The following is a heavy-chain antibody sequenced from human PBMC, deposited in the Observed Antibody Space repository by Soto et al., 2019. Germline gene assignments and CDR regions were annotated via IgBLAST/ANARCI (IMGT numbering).Heavy chain of an antibody. D-gene: IGHD1-20*01. CDR1: GFTLRNYA. V-gene: IGHV3-23*01. J-gene: IGHJ4*02. Sequence: GGSLRLSCDASGFTLRNYAMTWIRQAPGKGPEWVSLISANDVGTYYAESVKTRFTISTDQSRNTVYLQMDSLRADDTAIYYCAKAKNDYNWDNRPPFDYWGQGTLVTVSS. CDR2: ISANDVGT. CDR3: AKAKNDYNWDNRPPFDY.